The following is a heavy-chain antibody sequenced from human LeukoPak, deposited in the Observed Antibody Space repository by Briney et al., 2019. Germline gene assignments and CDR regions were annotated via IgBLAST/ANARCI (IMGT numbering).Heavy chain of an antibody. V-gene: IGHV4-30-2*01. D-gene: IGHD2-2*01. CDR1: GGSISSGGYS. Sequence: PSETLSLTCAVSGGSISSGGYSWSWIRQPPGKGLEWIGYIYHSGSTYYNPSLKSRVTISVDRSKNQFSLKLSSVTAADTAVYYCARAHGRSRPAIRSSYYYYGMDVWGQGTTVTVSS. CDR3: ARAHGRSRPAIRSSYYYYGMDV. CDR2: IYHSGST. J-gene: IGHJ6*02.